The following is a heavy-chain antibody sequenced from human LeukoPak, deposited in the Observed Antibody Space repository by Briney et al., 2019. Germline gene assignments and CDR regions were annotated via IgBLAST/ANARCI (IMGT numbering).Heavy chain of an antibody. CDR3: ARVGRGGGSGSYDFQP. CDR2: IYYSGST. V-gene: IGHV4-39*07. D-gene: IGHD3-10*01. CDR1: GGSISSSSYY. J-gene: IGHJ1*01. Sequence: SETLSLTCTASGGSISSSSYYWGWIRQPPGKGLEWIGSIYYSGSTYYNPSLKSRVTISVDTSKNQFSLKLSSVTAADTAVYYCARVGRGGGSGSYDFQPWGQGTLVTVSS.